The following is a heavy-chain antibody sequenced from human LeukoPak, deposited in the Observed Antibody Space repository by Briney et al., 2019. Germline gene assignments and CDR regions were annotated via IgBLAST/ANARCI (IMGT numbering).Heavy chain of an antibody. D-gene: IGHD3-22*01. Sequence: PRRSLRLSCAASGFTFRSYAIRWGRQAPGKGLGWGADLSYDVGDKYYADSVKGRFTNTRDNSKNTLFLQMNSLRAEDTAVYYCARDSSPWYYYDRSGSNGFDPWGQGTLVTVSS. CDR2: LSYDVGDK. CDR1: GFTFRSYA. CDR3: ARDSSPWYYYDRSGSNGFDP. V-gene: IGHV3-30*04. J-gene: IGHJ5*02.